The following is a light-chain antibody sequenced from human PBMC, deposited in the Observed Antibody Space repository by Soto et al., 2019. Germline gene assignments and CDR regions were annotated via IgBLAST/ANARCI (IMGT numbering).Light chain of an antibody. Sequence: EIVLTQSPGTLSLSPGERATLSCRASQSVNGNYLTWYKQKPGQAPRLLIYGASISATGIPDRFSGSGSGNDFTLTSSRLEPEDLAVYVCQQDRGACRHTVGQRPELEIK. CDR2: GAS. V-gene: IGKV3-20*01. CDR3: QQDRGACRHT. CDR1: QSVNGNY. J-gene: IGKJ2*01.